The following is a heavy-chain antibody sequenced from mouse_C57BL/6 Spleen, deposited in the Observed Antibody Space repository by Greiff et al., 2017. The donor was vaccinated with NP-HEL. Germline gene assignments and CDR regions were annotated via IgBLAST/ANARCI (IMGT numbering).Heavy chain of an antibody. CDR2: IDPSDSET. Sequence: VQLQQPGAELVRPGSSVKLSCKASGYTFTSYWMHWVKQRPIQGLEWIGNIDPSDSETHYNQKFKDKATLTVDKSSRTAYKQLSSLTSEDSAVYYCARDDGYRWYFDVWGTGTTVTVSS. V-gene: IGHV1-52*01. CDR1: GYTFTSYW. CDR3: ARDDGYRWYFDV. D-gene: IGHD2-3*01. J-gene: IGHJ1*03.